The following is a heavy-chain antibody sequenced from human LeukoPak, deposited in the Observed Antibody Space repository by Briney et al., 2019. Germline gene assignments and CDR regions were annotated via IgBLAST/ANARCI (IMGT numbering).Heavy chain of an antibody. J-gene: IGHJ4*02. CDR2: IYSGGST. CDR1: GFTVSSNY. CDR3: ARGPAYYYDSSGYYYESPIDY. V-gene: IGHV3-66*01. Sequence: GSLRLSCAASGFTVSSNYMSWVRQAPGKGLEWVSVIYSGGSTYYADSVKGRFTISRDNAKNSLYLQMNSLRAEDTAVYYCARGPAYYYDSSGYYYESPIDYWGQGTLVTVSS. D-gene: IGHD3-22*01.